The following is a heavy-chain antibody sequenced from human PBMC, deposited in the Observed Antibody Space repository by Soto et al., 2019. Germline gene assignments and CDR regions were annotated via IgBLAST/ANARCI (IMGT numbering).Heavy chain of an antibody. D-gene: IGHD6-13*01. CDR3: ARDSAAAGTSYYYGMDV. CDR1: GFTFSSYG. J-gene: IGHJ6*02. Sequence: PGGSLRLSCAAPGFTFSSYGMHWVRQAPGKGLEWVAGIWYEGSNKYYADSVKGRFTISRDNSKNTLYLQMNSRRAEDTAVYYCARDSAAAGTSYYYGMDVWGQGTTVTVSS. CDR2: IWYEGSNK. V-gene: IGHV3-33*01.